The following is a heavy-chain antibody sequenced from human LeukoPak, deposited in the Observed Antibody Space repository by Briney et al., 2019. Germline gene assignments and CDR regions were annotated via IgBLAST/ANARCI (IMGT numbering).Heavy chain of an antibody. J-gene: IGHJ4*02. CDR2: ISAYNGNT. CDR1: GYTFTSYG. CDR3: ARVNRYYSSSWYNFDY. D-gene: IGHD6-13*01. V-gene: IGHV1-18*01. Sequence: GASVKVSCKASGYTFTSYGISWVRQAPGQGLEWMGWISAYNGNTNYAQKFQGRVTMTRDTSISTAYMELSRLRSDDTAVYYCARVNRYYSSSWYNFDYWGQGTLVTVSS.